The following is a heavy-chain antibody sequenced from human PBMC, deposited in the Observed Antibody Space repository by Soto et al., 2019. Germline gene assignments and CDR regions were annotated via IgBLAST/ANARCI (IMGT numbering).Heavy chain of an antibody. J-gene: IGHJ3*02. Sequence: GESLEISCAASGFTFSSYAMSWVRQAPGKGLEWVSAISGSGGSTYYADSVKGRFTISRDNSKNTLYLQMNSLRAEDTAVYYCAKDETVDIVVVVAAQRLGAFDIWGQGTMVTVSS. V-gene: IGHV3-23*01. D-gene: IGHD2-15*01. CDR3: AKDETVDIVVVVAAQRLGAFDI. CDR1: GFTFSSYA. CDR2: ISGSGGST.